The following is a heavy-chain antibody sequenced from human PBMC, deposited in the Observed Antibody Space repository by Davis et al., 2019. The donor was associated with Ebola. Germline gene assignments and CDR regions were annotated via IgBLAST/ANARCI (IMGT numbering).Heavy chain of an antibody. D-gene: IGHD1-26*01. V-gene: IGHV3-23*01. J-gene: IGHJ3*02. CDR1: GYTFSPYW. CDR3: AKDTSNIWFDI. CDR2: ISGSGGNT. Sequence: GESLKISCAGSGYTFSPYWMHWVRQAPGKGLEWVSGISGSGGNTYYAASVKGRFTISRDNSKNTLYLQMNSLRAEDTAVYYCAKDTSNIWFDIWGQGTMVTVSS.